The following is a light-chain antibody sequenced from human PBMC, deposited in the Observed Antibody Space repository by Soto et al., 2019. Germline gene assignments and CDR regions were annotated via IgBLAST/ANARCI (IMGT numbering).Light chain of an antibody. J-gene: IGKJ2*01. CDR1: QSVLYSSNNKNY. CDR3: QQYDSPPYT. CDR2: WAS. V-gene: IGKV4-1*01. Sequence: DIVMTQSPDSLAVSLGERATINCKSSQSVLYSSNNKNYLGWYQQKPGQTPKLLIYWASTRDSGVPDRFSGRGSGTDFTLTISSLQAEDVAVYYCQQYDSPPYTFGQGTRLEIK.